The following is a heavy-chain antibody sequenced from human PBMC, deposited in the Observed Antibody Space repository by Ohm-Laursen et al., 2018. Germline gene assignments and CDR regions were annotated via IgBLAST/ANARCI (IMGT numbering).Heavy chain of an antibody. CDR1: GFTVSRTY. D-gene: IGHD1-14*01. J-gene: IGHJ6*02. V-gene: IGHV3-11*01. CDR3: ARAPGGYYYYYYGMDV. Sequence: SLRLSCAASGFTVSRTYMSWVRQAPGKGLEWVSYISSSGSTIYYADSVKGRFTISRDNAKNSLYLQMNSLRAEDTAVYYCARAPGGYYYYYYGMDVWGQGTTVTVSS. CDR2: ISSSGSTI.